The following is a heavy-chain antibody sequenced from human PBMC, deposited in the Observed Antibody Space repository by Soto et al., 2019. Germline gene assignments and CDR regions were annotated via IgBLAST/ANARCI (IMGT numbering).Heavy chain of an antibody. Sequence: QVQLVQSGAEVKKPGSSVKVSCKASGGTFSSYAISWVRQAPGQGLEWVGGIIPIFGTANYAQKFQGRVTITADESTSTAYMELSSLRSEDTAVYYCARGILTGYQYYYYYGMDVWGQGTTVTVSS. CDR2: IIPIFGTA. CDR1: GGTFSSYA. J-gene: IGHJ6*02. V-gene: IGHV1-69*01. CDR3: ARGILTGYQYYYYYGMDV. D-gene: IGHD3-9*01.